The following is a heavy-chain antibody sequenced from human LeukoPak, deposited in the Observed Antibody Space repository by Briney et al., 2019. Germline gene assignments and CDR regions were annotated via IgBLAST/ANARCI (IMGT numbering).Heavy chain of an antibody. CDR3: ASPKYYDFWSGYYRDAFDI. V-gene: IGHV3-11*04. J-gene: IGHJ3*02. D-gene: IGHD3-3*01. Sequence: GGSLRLSCAASGFTFSDYYMSWIRQAPGKGLEWASYISSSGSTIYYADSVKGRFTISRDNAKNSLYLQMNSLRAEDTAVYYCASPKYYDFWSGYYRDAFDIWGQGTMVTVSS. CDR2: ISSSGSTI. CDR1: GFTFSDYY.